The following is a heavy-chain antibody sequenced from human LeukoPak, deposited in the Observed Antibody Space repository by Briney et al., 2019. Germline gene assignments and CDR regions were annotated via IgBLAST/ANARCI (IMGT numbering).Heavy chain of an antibody. J-gene: IGHJ4*02. D-gene: IGHD2-15*01. CDR3: AKDCCSGGSCYSGADY. V-gene: IGHV3-23*01. Sequence: GGSLRLSCAASGFTFSSYAMSWVRQAPGKGLEWVSVISGSGGSTYYADSVKGRFTISRDNSKNTVYLQMNSLRAEDTAVYYCAKDCCSGGSCYSGADYWGQGTLVTVSS. CDR2: ISGSGGST. CDR1: GFTFSSYA.